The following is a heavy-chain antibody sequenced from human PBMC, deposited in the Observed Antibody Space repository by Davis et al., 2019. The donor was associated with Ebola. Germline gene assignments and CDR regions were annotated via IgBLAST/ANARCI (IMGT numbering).Heavy chain of an antibody. CDR2: INQDGGVK. D-gene: IGHD3-10*01. Sequence: GGSLRLSCAASGFTFGIYWMSWVRQAPGKGPEWVAIINQDGGVKYYVDPVKGRFTISRDNAKNSLYLQMNSLRAEDTAVYYCARDQSGFGELFVDAFDIWGQGTMVTVSS. V-gene: IGHV3-7*01. CDR1: GFTFGIYW. CDR3: ARDQSGFGELFVDAFDI. J-gene: IGHJ3*02.